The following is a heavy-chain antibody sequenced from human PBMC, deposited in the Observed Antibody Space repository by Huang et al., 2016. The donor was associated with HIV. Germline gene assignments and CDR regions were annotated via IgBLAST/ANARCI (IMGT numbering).Heavy chain of an antibody. D-gene: IGHD3-22*01. CDR1: GFTFSSYG. J-gene: IGHJ4*02. V-gene: IGHV3-30*18. CDR3: AKDRNSAYLDY. CDR2: ISYDGSNK. Sequence: QVQLVESGGGVVQPGRSLRLSCAAVSGFTFSSYGMHWVRQAPGKGLEWVAVISYDGSNKYYADSVKGRFTISRDNSKSTLYLEMNSLRVEDTGVYYCAKDRNSAYLDYWGQGTLVTVSS.